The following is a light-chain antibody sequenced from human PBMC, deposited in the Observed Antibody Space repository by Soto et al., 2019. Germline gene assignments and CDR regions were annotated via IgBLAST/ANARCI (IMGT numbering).Light chain of an antibody. CDR3: QQYGNSPSGR. Sequence: ETVLTQSPGTLSLSPGERATLSCRASQSVGGSLAWYQQRPGQAPRLLVYHTSNRATGIPDRFSGSGSGTDFTLTISRLEPEDFAVYYCQQYGNSPSGRFGQGTKVDIK. CDR1: QSVGGS. V-gene: IGKV3-20*01. J-gene: IGKJ1*01. CDR2: HTS.